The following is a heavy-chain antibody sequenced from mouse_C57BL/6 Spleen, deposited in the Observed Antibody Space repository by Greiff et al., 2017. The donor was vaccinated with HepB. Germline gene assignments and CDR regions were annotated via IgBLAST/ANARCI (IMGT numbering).Heavy chain of an antibody. CDR2: IYPGSGST. V-gene: IGHV1-55*01. CDR1: GYTFTSYW. D-gene: IGHD2-5*01. Sequence: QVQLQQSGAELVKPGASVKMSCKASGYTFTSYWITWVKQRPGQGLEWIGDIYPGSGSTNYNEKFKSKATLTVDTSSSTAYMQLSSLTSEDSAVYYCARDYSNYDYAMDYWGQGTSVTVSS. CDR3: ARDYSNYDYAMDY. J-gene: IGHJ4*01.